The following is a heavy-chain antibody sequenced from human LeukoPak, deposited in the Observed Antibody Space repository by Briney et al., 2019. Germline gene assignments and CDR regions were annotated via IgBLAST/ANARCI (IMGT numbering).Heavy chain of an antibody. D-gene: IGHD6-13*01. Sequence: PGGSLRLSCAASGFTFSSYGMHWVRQAPGKALEWVAVISYDGSNKYYADSVKGRFTISRGNSKNTLYLQMNSLRAEDTAVYYCAKDRSIAAAGPGGDYWGQGTLVTVSS. CDR3: AKDRSIAAAGPGGDY. J-gene: IGHJ4*02. CDR1: GFTFSSYG. CDR2: ISYDGSNK. V-gene: IGHV3-30*18.